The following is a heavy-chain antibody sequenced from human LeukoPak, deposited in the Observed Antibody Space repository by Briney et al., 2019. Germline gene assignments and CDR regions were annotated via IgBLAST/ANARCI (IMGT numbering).Heavy chain of an antibody. J-gene: IGHJ4*02. V-gene: IGHV4-39*01. Sequence: PSETLSLTCTVSGGSIRSYYWGWIRQPPGKGLEWIGSIYYSGSTYYNPSLKSRVTISVDTSKNQFSLKLSSVTAADTAVYYCASLKGSSWYSYFDYWGQGTLVTVSS. D-gene: IGHD6-13*01. CDR2: IYYSGST. CDR3: ASLKGSSWYSYFDY. CDR1: GGSIRSYY.